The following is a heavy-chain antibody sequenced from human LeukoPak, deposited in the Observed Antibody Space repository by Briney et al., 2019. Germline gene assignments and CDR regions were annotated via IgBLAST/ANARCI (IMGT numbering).Heavy chain of an antibody. D-gene: IGHD3-3*01. Sequence: PSETLSLTCAVYGGSFSGYYWSWIRQPPGKGLEWIGEISHSGSTNYNPSLKSRVTISVDTSKNQFSLKLSSVTAADTAVYYCARGGIFGVVKKIKNYFDYWGQGTLVTVSS. CDR1: GGSFSGYY. V-gene: IGHV4-34*01. CDR2: ISHSGST. J-gene: IGHJ4*02. CDR3: ARGGIFGVVKKIKNYFDY.